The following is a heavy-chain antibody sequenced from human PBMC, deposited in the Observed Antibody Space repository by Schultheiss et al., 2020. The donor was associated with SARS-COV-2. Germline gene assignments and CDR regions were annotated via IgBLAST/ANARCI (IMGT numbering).Heavy chain of an antibody. D-gene: IGHD6-6*01. CDR3: ARDPYSSSSFYFDP. CDR2: VYHTGST. CDR1: GGSITESY. V-gene: IGHV4-4*08. Sequence: SETLSLTCTVSGGSITESYWSWIRQSPGKRLEWIGYVYHTGSTYDNPSLRGRVAISADTSKNQFSLRLSSVTAADTAVYYCARDPYSSSSFYFDPWGQGTLVTVSS. J-gene: IGHJ5*02.